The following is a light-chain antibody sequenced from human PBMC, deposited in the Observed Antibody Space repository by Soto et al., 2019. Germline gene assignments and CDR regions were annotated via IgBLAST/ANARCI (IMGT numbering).Light chain of an antibody. J-gene: IGLJ2*01. CDR3: QSYDSSLSGVV. CDR2: GNS. CDR1: SSNIGAGYD. V-gene: IGLV1-40*01. Sequence: QSVLTQPPSVSGAPGQRVTISCTGGSSNIGAGYDVHWYQQLPGTAPKLLIYGNSNRHSGVPDRFSGSKSGTSASLAITGLQAEDEADYYCQSYDSSLSGVVFGGGTKLTVL.